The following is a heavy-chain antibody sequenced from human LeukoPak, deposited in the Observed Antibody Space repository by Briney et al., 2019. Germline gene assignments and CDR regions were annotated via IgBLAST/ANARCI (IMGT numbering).Heavy chain of an antibody. Sequence: TGGSLRLSCAASGLTFSSYTMSWVRQAPGKGLEWVSAISAGGGNTYYADSVKGRFTISRDNSKNTLYLQMNSLKTEDTAVYYCTGVSRSSWYDYWGQGTLVTVSS. D-gene: IGHD6-13*01. CDR2: ISAGGGNT. J-gene: IGHJ4*02. CDR3: TGVSRSSWYDY. V-gene: IGHV3-23*01. CDR1: GLTFSSYT.